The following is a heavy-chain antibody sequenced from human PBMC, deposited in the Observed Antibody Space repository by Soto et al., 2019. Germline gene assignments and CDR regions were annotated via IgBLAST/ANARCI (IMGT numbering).Heavy chain of an antibody. CDR2: IHYSGTT. CDR3: ARYNSYAIDY. D-gene: IGHD2-8*01. J-gene: IGHJ4*02. Sequence: SETLSLTCTVSGTSISSYYWSWIRQPPGKGLEWIANIHYSGTTNYNPSLASRVTLSVDTSKNQFSLKMTSVTAADRAMYFCARYNSYAIDYWGRGILVTVSS. V-gene: IGHV4-59*01. CDR1: GTSISSYY.